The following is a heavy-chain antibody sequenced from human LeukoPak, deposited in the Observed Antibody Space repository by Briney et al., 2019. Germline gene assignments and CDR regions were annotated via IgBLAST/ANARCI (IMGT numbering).Heavy chain of an antibody. J-gene: IGHJ3*02. CDR2: IYHSGTT. CDR3: ARVAIMVRGVIGIPDGFDI. V-gene: IGHV4-4*02. CDR1: GGSISSNNW. D-gene: IGHD3-10*01. Sequence: SGTLSLTCAVSGGSISSNNWWSWVRQPPGKGLEWIGNIYHSGTTHYNPSLKSRVTISVDTSKNQFSLKLSSVTAADTAVYYCARVAIMVRGVIGIPDGFDIWGQGTMVTVSS.